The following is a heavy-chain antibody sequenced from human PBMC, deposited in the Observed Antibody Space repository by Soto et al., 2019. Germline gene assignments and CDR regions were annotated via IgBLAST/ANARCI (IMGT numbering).Heavy chain of an antibody. CDR2: IIPIFGTA. CDR3: ARRYYYGSGSYFDY. CDR1: GGTFSSYA. D-gene: IGHD3-10*01. Sequence: QVQLVQSGAEVKKPGSSVKVSCKASGGTFSSYAISWVRQARGQGLEWMGGIIPIFGTANYAQKFQGRVTITADESTSTAYMELSSLRSEDTAVYYCARRYYYGSGSYFDYWGQGTLVTVSS. J-gene: IGHJ4*02. V-gene: IGHV1-69*01.